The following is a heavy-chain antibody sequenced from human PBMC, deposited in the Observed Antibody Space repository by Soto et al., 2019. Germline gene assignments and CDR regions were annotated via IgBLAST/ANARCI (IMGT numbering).Heavy chain of an antibody. CDR1: GYTFTSYA. D-gene: IGHD5-18*01. V-gene: IGHV1-3*01. Sequence: QVQLVQSGAEVKKPGASVKVSCKASGYTFTSYAMHWVRQAPGQRLEWMGWINAGNGNTKYSQKFQGRVTITRHTSARTAYIELSSLSSEDTAGYYCARGLNGYSHYFDSWGQGTLVTVSS. CDR3: ARGLNGYSHYFDS. CDR2: INAGNGNT. J-gene: IGHJ4*02.